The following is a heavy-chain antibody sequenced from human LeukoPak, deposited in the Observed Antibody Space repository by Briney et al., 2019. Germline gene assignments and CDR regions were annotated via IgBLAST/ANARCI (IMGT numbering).Heavy chain of an antibody. CDR3: VRDQMSSGDY. V-gene: IGHV3-21*01. D-gene: IGHD3-22*01. CDR1: GFTFSSYS. Sequence: GGSLRLSCAASGFTFSSYSMNWVRQAPGKGLEWVSSISSSSSYIYYADSVKGRFTISRDNAKNSLYLQMNSLRDEDTAVFYCVRDQMSSGDYWGQGTLVTVSS. J-gene: IGHJ4*02. CDR2: ISSSSSYI.